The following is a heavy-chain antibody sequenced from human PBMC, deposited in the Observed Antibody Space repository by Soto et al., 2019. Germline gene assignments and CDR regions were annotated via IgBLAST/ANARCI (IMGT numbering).Heavy chain of an antibody. J-gene: IGHJ6*02. D-gene: IGHD2-15*01. CDR3: AKGVMYSTKGLDV. CDR1: GVILSTYW. V-gene: IGHV3-74*01. CDR2: LKSDGTYT. Sequence: EVQLVESGGGLVQPGGSLRLSCEASGVILSTYWMHWVRQAPGEGLVWVSRLKSDGTYTNYADSVRGRFTVSRDNARNTVYLQMNSLRAGDTAVYYCAKGVMYSTKGLDVWGQGTTVTV.